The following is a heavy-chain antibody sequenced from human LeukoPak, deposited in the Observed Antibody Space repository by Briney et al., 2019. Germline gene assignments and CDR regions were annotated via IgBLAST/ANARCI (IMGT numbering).Heavy chain of an antibody. CDR2: ITGRGDET. CDR3: AKGAAAGLVDSFDP. D-gene: IGHD6-13*01. J-gene: IGHJ5*02. CDR1: GFIFSNYA. V-gene: IGHV3-23*01. Sequence: PGGSLRLSCAASGFIFSNYALMRVRQAPGKGLEWVSSITGRGDETFYADSVKGRFSLSRDNSKNMLYLQMYSLGAEDTAIYYCAKGAAAGLVDSFDPWGQGTLVTVSS.